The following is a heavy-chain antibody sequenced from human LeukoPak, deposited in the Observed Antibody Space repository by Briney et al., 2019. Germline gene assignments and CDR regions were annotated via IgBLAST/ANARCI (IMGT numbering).Heavy chain of an antibody. J-gene: IGHJ5*02. CDR1: GYTFTGYY. CDR2: MNPNSGNT. V-gene: IGHV1-8*02. Sequence: ASVKVSCKASGYTFTGYYIHWVRQPPGQGLEWMGWMNPNSGNTGYAQKFQGRVTMTRNTSISTAYMELSSLRSEDTAVYYCARGAEVSNGYWFDPWAREPWSPSPQ. CDR3: ARGAEVSNGYWFDP.